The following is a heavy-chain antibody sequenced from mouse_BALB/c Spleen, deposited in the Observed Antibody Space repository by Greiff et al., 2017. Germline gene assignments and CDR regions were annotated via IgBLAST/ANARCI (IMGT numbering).Heavy chain of an antibody. CDR3: AVSNYYGSSYDWYFDV. J-gene: IGHJ1*01. CDR2: INPSSGYT. D-gene: IGHD1-1*01. CDR1: GYTFTSYT. V-gene: IGHV1-4*01. Sequence: VQLQQSGAELARPGASVKMSCKASGYTFTSYTMHWVKQRPGQGLEWIGYINPSSGYTNYNQKFKDKATLTADKSSSTAYMQLSSLTSEDSAVYYCAVSNYYGSSYDWYFDVWGAGTTVTVSS.